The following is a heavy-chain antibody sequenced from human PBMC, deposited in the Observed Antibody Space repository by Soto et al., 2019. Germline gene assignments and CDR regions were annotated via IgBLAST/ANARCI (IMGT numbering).Heavy chain of an antibody. CDR2: IYWDDDK. CDR3: ADAPFGELSGCFDP. Sequence: QITLKESGPTLVKPTQTLTLTCTFSGFSLSTSGVGVGWIRQPPGKALEWLALIYWDDDKPYSPSLKSRLANSKDTSKHQVVLTMTSMHPVDTATYYCADAPFGELSGCFDPWGQGTLVTVSS. CDR1: GFSLSTSGVG. J-gene: IGHJ5*02. D-gene: IGHD3-10*01. V-gene: IGHV2-5*02.